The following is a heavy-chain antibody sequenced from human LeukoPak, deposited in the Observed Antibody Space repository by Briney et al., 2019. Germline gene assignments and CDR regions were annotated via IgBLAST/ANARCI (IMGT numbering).Heavy chain of an antibody. CDR2: ISGSGGST. D-gene: IGHD3-22*01. V-gene: IGHV3-23*01. CDR3: AKDGTYYYDSSGYDYFDY. Sequence: GGSLRLSCAASGFTFSSYAMSWVRQAPGKGLEWVSAISGSGGSTYYADSVKGRFTISRDNSKNTLYLQMNSLRAEDTAVYYCAKDGTYYYDSSGYDYFDYWGQGTLVTVSS. CDR1: GFTFSSYA. J-gene: IGHJ4*02.